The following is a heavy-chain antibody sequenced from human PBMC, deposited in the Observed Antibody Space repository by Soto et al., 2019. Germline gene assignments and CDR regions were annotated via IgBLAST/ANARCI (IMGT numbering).Heavy chain of an antibody. J-gene: IGHJ6*02. CDR3: AGLWFGDYGMDV. V-gene: IGHV4-59*01. CDR1: GGSISSYY. CDR2: IYYSGST. D-gene: IGHD3-10*01. Sequence: QVQLQESGPGLVKPSETLSLTCTVSGGSISSYYWSWIRQPPGKGLEWIGYIYYSGSTNYNPSLTSRVTISVVTSKNQFSLKLSSVTAADTAVYYCAGLWFGDYGMDVWGQGTTVTVSS.